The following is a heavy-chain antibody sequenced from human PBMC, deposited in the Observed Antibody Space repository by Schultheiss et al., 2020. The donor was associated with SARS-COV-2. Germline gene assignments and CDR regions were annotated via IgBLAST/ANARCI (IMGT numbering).Heavy chain of an antibody. D-gene: IGHD5-18*01. CDR1: GFTFSNSG. Sequence: GGSLRLSCAASGFTFSNSGMHWVRQAPGKGLVWVSRINSDGSSTSYADSVKGRFTISRDNAKNTLYLQMNSLRAEDTAVYYCARAVRVEGVDTAFHWGQGTLVTVSS. V-gene: IGHV3-74*01. CDR2: INSDGSST. J-gene: IGHJ4*02. CDR3: ARAVRVEGVDTAFH.